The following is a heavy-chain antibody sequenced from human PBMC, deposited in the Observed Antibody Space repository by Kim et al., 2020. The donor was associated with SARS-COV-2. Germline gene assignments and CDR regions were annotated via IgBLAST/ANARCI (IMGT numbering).Heavy chain of an antibody. CDR2: INPSGDST. CDR3: AREGPGGYCSSTSCYPRYYFDY. J-gene: IGHJ4*02. D-gene: IGHD2-2*01. V-gene: IGHV1-46*01. CDR1: GYTFTSYY. Sequence: ASVKVSCKASGYTFTSYYMHWVRQAPGQGLEWMGIINPSGDSTSYAQKFQGRVTMTRDTSTSTVYMELSSLRSEDTAVYYCAREGPGGYCSSTSCYPRYYFDYWGQAPLVTVSS.